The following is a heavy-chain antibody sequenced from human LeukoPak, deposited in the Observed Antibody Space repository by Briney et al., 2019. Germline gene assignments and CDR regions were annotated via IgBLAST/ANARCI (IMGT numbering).Heavy chain of an antibody. CDR2: ISRTDSRI. CDR1: GLTFSDYY. V-gene: IGHV3-11*01. Sequence: GGSLRLSCAASGLTFSDYYMNWIRQAPGKGLEWVSSISRTDSRIYYADSVQCPFTISRHNANNALYLQMNSLRDEDTAVYYCARDYGDYVLYYYGMDFWGQGTTVTVSS. D-gene: IGHD4-17*01. CDR3: ARDYGDYVLYYYGMDF. J-gene: IGHJ6*02.